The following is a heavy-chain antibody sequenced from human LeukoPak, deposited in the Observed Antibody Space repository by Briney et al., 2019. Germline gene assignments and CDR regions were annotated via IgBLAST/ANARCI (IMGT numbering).Heavy chain of an antibody. Sequence: ASVKVSCKASGYTFTGYYMHWVRQAPGQGLEWMGRINPNSGGTNYAQKFQCRVTMTRDTSISTAYMDPSRLRSDDTAVYYCASSTQYYYDSSGQYYFDYWGQGTLVTVSS. CDR2: INPNSGGT. CDR1: GYTFTGYY. D-gene: IGHD3-22*01. CDR3: ASSTQYYYDSSGQYYFDY. J-gene: IGHJ4*02. V-gene: IGHV1-2*06.